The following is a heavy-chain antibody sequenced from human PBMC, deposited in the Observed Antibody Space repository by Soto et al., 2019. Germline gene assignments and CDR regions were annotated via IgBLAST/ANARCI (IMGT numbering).Heavy chain of an antibody. CDR3: ARVSDYYDSSGIEYYFDS. V-gene: IGHV4-31*03. CDR2: IFYSGST. Sequence: LSLTCTVSGGSISSGGYYWSWIRQHPGRGLEWIGYIFYSGSTYYNRSLQSRVTISIDMSKNQFSLKLSSVTAADTAVYYCARVSDYYDSSGIEYYFDSWGQGTLVTVSS. D-gene: IGHD3-22*01. J-gene: IGHJ4*02. CDR1: GGSISSGGYY.